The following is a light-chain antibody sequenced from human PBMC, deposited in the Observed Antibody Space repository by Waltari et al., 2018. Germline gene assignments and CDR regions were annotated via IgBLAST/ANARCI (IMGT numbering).Light chain of an antibody. CDR1: NIGSRS. Sequence: SYFLTQPPSVSVAPGQTARVTCGGNNIGSRSVQWYKQKPGQAPALVIYDDTARPSGIPQRFSGSNSGNTATLTINNVEAGDEADYYCQLWDSTADVVFGAGTKLTVL. V-gene: IGLV3-21*02. J-gene: IGLJ2*01. CDR2: DDT. CDR3: QLWDSTADVV.